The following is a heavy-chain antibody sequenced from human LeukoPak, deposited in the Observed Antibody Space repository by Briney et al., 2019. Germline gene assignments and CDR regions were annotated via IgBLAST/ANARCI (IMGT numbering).Heavy chain of an antibody. CDR3: ARVDPLGYCSGGSCYLPDY. CDR2: ISGSGGST. D-gene: IGHD2-15*01. CDR1: GFSFRDYW. Sequence: GGSLRLSCAASGFSFRDYWMSWVRQAPGKGLEWVSAISGSGGSTYYADSVKGRFTISRDNSKNTLYLQMNSLRAEDTAVYYCARVDPLGYCSGGSCYLPDYWGQGTLVTVSS. V-gene: IGHV3-23*01. J-gene: IGHJ4*02.